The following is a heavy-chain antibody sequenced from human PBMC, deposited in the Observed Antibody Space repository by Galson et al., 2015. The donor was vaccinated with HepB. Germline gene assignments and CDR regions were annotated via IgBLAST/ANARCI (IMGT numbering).Heavy chain of an antibody. CDR2: IIGKGDST. CDR1: GFAFDSHA. V-gene: IGHV3-23*01. J-gene: IGHJ5*01. Sequence: SLRLSCAASGFAFDSHAMSWVRQAPGRGLEWISGIIGKGDSTFYADSVKGRFTVSKDNSNNMLYLQMNSLRAEDAGLYFCAKGYGLFDSWGQGILVTVSS. CDR3: AKGYGLFDS. D-gene: IGHD5-18*01.